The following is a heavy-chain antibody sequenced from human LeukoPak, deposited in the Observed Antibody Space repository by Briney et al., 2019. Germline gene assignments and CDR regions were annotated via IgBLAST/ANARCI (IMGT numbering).Heavy chain of an antibody. CDR2: IYSGGST. CDR1: GFTVSSNY. CDR3: ARDYSYADY. J-gene: IGHJ4*02. V-gene: IGHV3-53*01. D-gene: IGHD5-18*01. Sequence: GGSLRLSCAASGFTVSSNYMSWDRQAPGKGLEWVSVIYSGGSTYYVDSVKGRFTISRDNSKNTVYLQMNSLRAEDTAVYYCARDYSYADYWGQGTLVTVSS.